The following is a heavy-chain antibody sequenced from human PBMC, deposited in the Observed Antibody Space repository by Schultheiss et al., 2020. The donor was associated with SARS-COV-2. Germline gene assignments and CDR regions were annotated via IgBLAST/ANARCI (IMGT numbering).Heavy chain of an antibody. D-gene: IGHD3-16*01. Sequence: GGSLRLSCAASGFTFSSYWMSWVRQAPGKGLEWVANIKRDGSEKSYVDSVKGRFTISRDNSKNTLYLQMNSLRAEDTAVYYCAKDPYAAYLFDYWGQGTLVTVSS. CDR1: GFTFSSYW. V-gene: IGHV3-7*03. CDR3: AKDPYAAYLFDY. J-gene: IGHJ4*02. CDR2: IKRDGSEK.